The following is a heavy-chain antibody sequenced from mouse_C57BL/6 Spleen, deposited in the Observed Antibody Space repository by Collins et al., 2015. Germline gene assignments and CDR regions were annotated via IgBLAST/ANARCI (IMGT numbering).Heavy chain of an antibody. Sequence: EVKLLQSGGGLVQPGGSLKLSCAASGIDFSRYWMGWVRRAPGKGLEWIGEINPNSRTINYAPSLKGKFIISRDNAKNTLYLQMSKVRFEDTALYYCSRLGYYGYFDYWGQGTTLTVSS. J-gene: IGHJ2*01. CDR3: SRLGYYGYFDY. CDR1: GIDFSRYW. V-gene: IGHV4-1*01. D-gene: IGHD1-1*01. CDR2: INPNSRTI.